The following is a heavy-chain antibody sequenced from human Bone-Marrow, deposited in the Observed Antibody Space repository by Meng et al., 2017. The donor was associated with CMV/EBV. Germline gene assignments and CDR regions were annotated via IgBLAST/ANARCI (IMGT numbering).Heavy chain of an antibody. Sequence: GESLKISCAASGFTFSSYAMHWVRQAPGKGLEWVAVISYDGSNKYYADSVKGRFTISRDNSKNTLYLQMNSLRAEDTAVYYCAKDHGYSSSWRYYYYGMDVWGQGTTVTVSS. CDR2: ISYDGSNK. D-gene: IGHD6-13*01. V-gene: IGHV3-30-3*01. CDR3: AKDHGYSSSWRYYYYGMDV. CDR1: GFTFSSYA. J-gene: IGHJ6*02.